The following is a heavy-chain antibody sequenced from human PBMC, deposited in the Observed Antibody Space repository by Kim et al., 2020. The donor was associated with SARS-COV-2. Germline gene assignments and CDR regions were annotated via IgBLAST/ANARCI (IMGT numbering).Heavy chain of an antibody. J-gene: IGHJ4*02. V-gene: IGHV3-23*01. CDR1: GFTFSSYA. CDR2: ISETDGRS. D-gene: IGHD2-2*01. Sequence: GGSLRLSCAASGFTFSSYAMSWVRQAPEKGLEWVSSISETDGRSYYADSVKGRFTISRDNSKNTLYLQMTSLRPEDTAVYFCATKPAGLESWGQGTLVTVSS. CDR3: ATKPAGLES.